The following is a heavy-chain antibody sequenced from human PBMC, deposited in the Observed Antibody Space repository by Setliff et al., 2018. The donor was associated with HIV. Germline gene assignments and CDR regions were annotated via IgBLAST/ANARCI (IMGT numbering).Heavy chain of an antibody. Sequence: WASVKVSCKASGYIFTSHKIHWVRQAPGQGLEWMGIITPSDSYTVYAQKFQGRVTMTRDTSTSTVYMELSSLRSDDTAVYYCARDNIIWSKDYWGQGTLVTVSS. V-gene: IGHV1-46*01. D-gene: IGHD3-10*01. J-gene: IGHJ4*02. CDR3: ARDNIIWSKDY. CDR2: ITPSDSYT. CDR1: GYIFTSHK.